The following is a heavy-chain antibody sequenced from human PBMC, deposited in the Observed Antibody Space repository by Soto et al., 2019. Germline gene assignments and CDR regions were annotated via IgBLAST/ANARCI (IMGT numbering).Heavy chain of an antibody. CDR3: AKSAMVYAMVGWFDP. J-gene: IGHJ5*02. V-gene: IGHV3-30*18. CDR1: GFTLSSYG. D-gene: IGHD2-8*01. Sequence: PGGSLRLSCAASGFTLSSYGMHWVRQAPGKGLEWVAVISYDGSNKYYADSVKGRFTISRDNSKNTLYLQMNSLRAEDTAVYYCAKSAMVYAMVGWFDPWGQGTLVTVSS. CDR2: ISYDGSNK.